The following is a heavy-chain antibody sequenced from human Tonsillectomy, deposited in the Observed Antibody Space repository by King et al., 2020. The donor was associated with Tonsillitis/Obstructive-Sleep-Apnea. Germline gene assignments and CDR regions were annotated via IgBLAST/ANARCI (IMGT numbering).Heavy chain of an antibody. V-gene: IGHV7-4-1*02. CDR3: ARDASSSDYDSDPRVY. D-gene: IGHD5-12*01. J-gene: IGHJ4*02. CDR2: INTNTGNP. Sequence: QLVQSGSELKKPGASVKVSCKASGYTFTNFTMNWVRQAPGQGLEGMGWINTNTGNPTYAQGFTGRFVFSLDTSVSTAYLQITRLKAEDTAVYYCARDASSSDYDSDPRVYWGQGTLVTVSS. CDR1: GYTFTNFT.